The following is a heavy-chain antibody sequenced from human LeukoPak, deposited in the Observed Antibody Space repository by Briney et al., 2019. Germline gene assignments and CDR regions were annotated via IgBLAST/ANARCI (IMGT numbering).Heavy chain of an antibody. CDR3: ARVRYDSSAFDI. CDR2: INSDGSST. J-gene: IGHJ3*02. D-gene: IGHD3-22*01. Sequence: LAGGSLRLSCAASGFTFSSYWMHWVRQAPGKGLVWVSRINSDGSSTSYADSVKGRFTISRDNAKNTLYLQMNSLRAEDTAVYYCARVRYDSSAFDIWGQGTMVTVSS. V-gene: IGHV3-74*01. CDR1: GFTFSSYW.